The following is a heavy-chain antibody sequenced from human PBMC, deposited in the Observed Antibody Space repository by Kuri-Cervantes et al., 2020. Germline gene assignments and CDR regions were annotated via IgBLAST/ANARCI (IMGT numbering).Heavy chain of an antibody. D-gene: IGHD4-11*01. J-gene: IGHJ5*02. CDR3: ARVGYSNYWFDP. V-gene: IGHV4-39*07. CDR1: GGSISSSSYY. Sequence: SETLSLTCTVSGGSISSSSYYWGWIRQPPGKGLEWIGSIYYSGSTYYNPSLKSRVTISVDTSKNQFSLKLSSVTAADTAVYYCARVGYSNYWFDPWGQGTLVTVSS. CDR2: IYYSGST.